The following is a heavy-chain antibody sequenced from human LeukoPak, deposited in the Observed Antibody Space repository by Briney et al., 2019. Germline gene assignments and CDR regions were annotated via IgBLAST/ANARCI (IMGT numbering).Heavy chain of an antibody. CDR1: GYTFTSYG. J-gene: IGHJ4*02. Sequence: ASVKVSCKASGYTFTSYGISWVRQAPGQGLEWMGWISGYNGNTKNAQKLQGRVTMTTDTSTSTAYMELRSLRSDDTAVCYCARMDGSYYDSSAGFDYWGQGTLVTVSS. CDR3: ARMDGSYYDSSAGFDY. CDR2: ISGYNGNT. D-gene: IGHD3-22*01. V-gene: IGHV1-18*01.